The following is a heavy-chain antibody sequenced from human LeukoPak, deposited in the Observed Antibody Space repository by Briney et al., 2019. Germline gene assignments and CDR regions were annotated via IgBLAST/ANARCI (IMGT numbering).Heavy chain of an antibody. CDR1: GFTFDDYA. Sequence: GGSLRLSCAASGFTFDDYAMHWVRQAPGKGLEWVSLISWDGGSTYYADSVKGRFTISRDNPKNTLYLQMNRLRVEDTAVYYCAKDGDRGPIGYWGQGTLVTVSS. V-gene: IGHV3-43D*04. J-gene: IGHJ4*02. CDR2: ISWDGGST. D-gene: IGHD3-10*01. CDR3: AKDGDRGPIGY.